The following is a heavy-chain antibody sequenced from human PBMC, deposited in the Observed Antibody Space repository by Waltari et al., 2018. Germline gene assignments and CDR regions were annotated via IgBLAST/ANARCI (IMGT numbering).Heavy chain of an antibody. J-gene: IGHJ4*02. CDR1: GGSFSGYY. V-gene: IGHV4-34*01. CDR3: ARVFYRPKDIIDY. CDR2: INHSGST. D-gene: IGHD2-21*01. Sequence: QVQLQQWGAGLLKPSETLSLTCAVYGGSFSGYYRSWIRQPPGKGLEWIGEINHSGSTNYNPSLKSRVTISVDTSKNQFSLKLSSVTAADTAVYYCARVFYRPKDIIDYWGQGTLVTVSS.